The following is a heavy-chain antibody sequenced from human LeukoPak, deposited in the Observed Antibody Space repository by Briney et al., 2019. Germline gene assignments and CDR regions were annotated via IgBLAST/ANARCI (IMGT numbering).Heavy chain of an antibody. D-gene: IGHD3-16*01. CDR3: TRDAQGGRLYYFDY. J-gene: IGHJ4*02. Sequence: GGSLRLSCTASGFTFGDYAMSWVRQAPGKGLEWVGFIRSKAYGGTTEYAASVKGRFTISRDDSKSIAYLQMNSLKTEDTAVYYCTRDAQGGRLYYFDYWGQGTLVTVSS. V-gene: IGHV3-49*04. CDR1: GFTFGDYA. CDR2: IRSKAYGGTT.